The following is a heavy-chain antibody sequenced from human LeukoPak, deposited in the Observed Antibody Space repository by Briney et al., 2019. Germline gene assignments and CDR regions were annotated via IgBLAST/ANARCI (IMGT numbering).Heavy chain of an antibody. V-gene: IGHV3-30*18. Sequence: GGSLRLSCAASGFTFSSYGMHWVRQAPGKGLEWVAVISYDGSNKYYADSVKGRFTISRDNSKNTLYLQMNSLRAEDTAVYYCAKDLAVVTANAPGMDVWGQGTTVTVSS. CDR3: AKDLAVVTANAPGMDV. J-gene: IGHJ6*02. CDR2: ISYDGSNK. D-gene: IGHD2-21*02. CDR1: GFTFSSYG.